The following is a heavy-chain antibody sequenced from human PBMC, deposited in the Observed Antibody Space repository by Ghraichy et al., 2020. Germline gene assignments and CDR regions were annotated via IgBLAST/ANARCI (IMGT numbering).Heavy chain of an antibody. J-gene: IGHJ6*02. CDR2: ITSSSRTK. Sequence: GALRLSCVGSGFTLSSYSMNWVRQAPGKGLEWVSYITSSSRTKSYADSVKDRFTISRDNAQNSLYLQMNNLRDEDTAIYYCARGSRVVRFYYYDGMDVWGQGTTVTVSS. CDR1: GFTLSSYS. CDR3: ARGSRVVRFYYYDGMDV. V-gene: IGHV3-48*02. D-gene: IGHD4-23*01.